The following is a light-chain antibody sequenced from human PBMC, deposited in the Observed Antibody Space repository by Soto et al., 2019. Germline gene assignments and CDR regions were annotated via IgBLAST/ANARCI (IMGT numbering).Light chain of an antibody. CDR3: LQDYNYPRT. V-gene: IGKV1-6*02. CDR1: QGMRDD. CDR2: AAS. Sequence: AIHLTQSPSSLSVSVGDRVTITCRAIQGMRDDLGWYQQKAGKAPNLLIYAASILQSGVPPRFSGSGSGTELTLTISNLQPEDFATYYCLQDYNYPRTFGQGTKVEVK. J-gene: IGKJ1*01.